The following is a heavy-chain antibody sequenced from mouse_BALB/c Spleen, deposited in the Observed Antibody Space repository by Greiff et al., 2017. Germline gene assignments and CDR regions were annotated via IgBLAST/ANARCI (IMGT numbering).Heavy chain of an antibody. Sequence: VQLQQSGPELVKPGASVKMSCKASGYTFTSYVMHWVKQKPGQGLEWIGYINPYNDGTKYNEKFKGKATLTSDKSSSTAYMELSSLTSEDSAVYYCARVTMITTYAMDYWGQGTSVTVSS. CDR2: INPYNDGT. CDR3: ARVTMITTYAMDY. D-gene: IGHD2-4*01. CDR1: GYTFTSYV. V-gene: IGHV1-14*01. J-gene: IGHJ4*01.